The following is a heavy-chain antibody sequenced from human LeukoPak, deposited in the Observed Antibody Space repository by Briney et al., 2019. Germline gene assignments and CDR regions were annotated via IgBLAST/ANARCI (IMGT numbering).Heavy chain of an antibody. CDR2: ISSSSSYI. V-gene: IGHV3-21*01. D-gene: IGHD2-2*01. Sequence: PGRSLRLSCAASGFTFSSYSMNWVRQAPGKGLEWVSSISSSSSYIYYADSVKGRFTISRDNAKNSLYLQMNSLRAEDTAVYYCARDSKKSTQAPKKQHYYYYYGMDVWGQGTTVTVSS. J-gene: IGHJ6*02. CDR3: ARDSKKSTQAPKKQHYYYYYGMDV. CDR1: GFTFSSYS.